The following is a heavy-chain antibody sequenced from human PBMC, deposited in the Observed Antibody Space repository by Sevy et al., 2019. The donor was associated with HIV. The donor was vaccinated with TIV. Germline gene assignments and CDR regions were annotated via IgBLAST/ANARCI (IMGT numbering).Heavy chain of an antibody. CDR3: ARVDPYYEFGDV. D-gene: IGHD3-3*01. Sequence: GSVKFSCKASGYTLNDYGISWVRQAPGQGLAWIGWVTTYKDSTNYAQNFQGRVTLTTDTSTNTAYMELRSLRSDDTAVYYCARVDPYYEFGDVWGQGTTVTVSS. V-gene: IGHV1-18*01. J-gene: IGHJ6*02. CDR1: GYTLNDYG. CDR2: VTTYKDST.